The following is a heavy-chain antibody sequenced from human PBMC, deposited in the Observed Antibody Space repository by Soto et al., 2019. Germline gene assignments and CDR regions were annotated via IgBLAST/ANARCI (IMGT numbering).Heavy chain of an antibody. Sequence: TSETLSLTCAVSGGSISSSNWWSWVRQPPGKGLEWIGEIYHSGSTNYNPSLKSRVTISVDKSKNQFSLKLSSVTAADTAVYYCAIEGCSSTSCQTDYWGQGTLVTVS. D-gene: IGHD2-2*01. CDR1: GGSISSSNW. J-gene: IGHJ4*02. CDR2: IYHSGST. V-gene: IGHV4-4*02. CDR3: AIEGCSSTSCQTDY.